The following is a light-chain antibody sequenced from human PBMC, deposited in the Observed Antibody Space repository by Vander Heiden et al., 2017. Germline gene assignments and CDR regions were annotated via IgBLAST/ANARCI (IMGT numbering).Light chain of an antibody. V-gene: IGLV8-61*01. J-gene: IGLJ3*02. CDR1: SVAVSTNYD. CDR2: HTN. Sequence: TAVTQEPSFSVSPGGTVTLTSGLNSVAVSTNYDPSEHQQTPGQAPRTLIYHTNTRSSGVPDRFSGSILGNEAALTITGAQADEESDYYCVLYMGGGIWVFGGGTKLTVL. CDR3: VLYMGGGIWV.